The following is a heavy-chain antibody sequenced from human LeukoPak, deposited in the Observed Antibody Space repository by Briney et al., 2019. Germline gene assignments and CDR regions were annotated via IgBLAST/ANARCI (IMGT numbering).Heavy chain of an antibody. CDR3: AKHIYGVVSIQQ. CDR1: GGTFSSYA. V-gene: IGHV1-69*04. J-gene: IGHJ1*01. CDR2: IIPILGIP. D-gene: IGHD3-3*01. Sequence: GASVKVSCKASGGTFSSYAISWVRQAPGQGLEWMGRIIPILGIPNYAQKFQGRVTISADKSTSTAYMELSSLKTEDTAVYYCAKHIYGVVSIQQWGQGTLVTVSS.